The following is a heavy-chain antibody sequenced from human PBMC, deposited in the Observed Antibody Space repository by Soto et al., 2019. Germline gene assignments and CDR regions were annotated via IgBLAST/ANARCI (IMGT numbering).Heavy chain of an antibody. CDR3: ARDSDSPYYYDNSGYRALDAFDV. J-gene: IGHJ3*01. CDR2: IYYSGST. Sequence: LSLTCTVSGGSISSYYWSWIRQPPGKGLEWIGYIYYSGSTNYNPSLKSRVTISVDTSKNQFSLKLSSVTAADTAVYYCARDSDSPYYYDNSGYRALDAFDVWGQGTMVTVSS. V-gene: IGHV4-59*01. CDR1: GGSISSYY. D-gene: IGHD3-22*01.